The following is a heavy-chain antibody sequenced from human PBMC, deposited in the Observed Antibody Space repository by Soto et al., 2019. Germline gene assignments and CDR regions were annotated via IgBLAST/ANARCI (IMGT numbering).Heavy chain of an antibody. J-gene: IGHJ1*01. D-gene: IGHD3-22*01. V-gene: IGHV3-53*04. CDR2: IYSGGST. CDR3: AGAWLSFTAEYFQH. CDR1: GFTVSSNY. Sequence: GGSLRLSCAASGFTVSSNYMSWVRQAPGKGLEWVSVIYSGGSTYYADSVKGRFTISRHNSKNTLYLQMNSLRAEDTAVYYCAGAWLSFTAEYFQHWGQGTLVTVSS.